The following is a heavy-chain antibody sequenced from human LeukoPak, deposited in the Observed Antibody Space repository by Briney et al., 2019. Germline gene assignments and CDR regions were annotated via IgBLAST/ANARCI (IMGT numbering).Heavy chain of an antibody. Sequence: GGSLRLSCAASGFTVSSNYMSWVRQAPGKGLEWVSAISGSGGSTYYADSVKGRFTISRDNARNSLYLQMNSLRAEDTAVYYCAIPPLSGTGSSRPLAGMDVWGQGTTVTVSS. CDR2: ISGSGGST. D-gene: IGHD3-10*01. CDR3: AIPPLSGTGSSRPLAGMDV. V-gene: IGHV3-11*04. J-gene: IGHJ6*02. CDR1: GFTVSSNY.